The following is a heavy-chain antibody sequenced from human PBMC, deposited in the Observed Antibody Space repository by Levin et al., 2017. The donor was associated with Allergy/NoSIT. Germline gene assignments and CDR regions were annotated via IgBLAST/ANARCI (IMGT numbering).Heavy chain of an antibody. CDR1: GFTFSSYA. Sequence: GESLKISCAASGFTFSSYAASWVRQAPGKGLEWVSGISGSGSRTYYADSVKGRFTISRDHSKNTQYLQMNSLRAEDTAVYYCAKSPYDYVWGNYRIPYDYWGQGTLVTVSS. CDR2: ISGSGSRT. J-gene: IGHJ4*02. D-gene: IGHD3-16*02. V-gene: IGHV3-23*01. CDR3: AKSPYDYVWGNYRIPYDY.